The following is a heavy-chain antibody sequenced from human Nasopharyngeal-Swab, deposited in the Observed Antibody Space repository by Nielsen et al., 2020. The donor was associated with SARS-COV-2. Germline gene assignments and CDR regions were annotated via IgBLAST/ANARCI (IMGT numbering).Heavy chain of an antibody. D-gene: IGHD3-10*01. J-gene: IGHJ4*02. Sequence: WIRQPPGKGLEWVSYISSSSSYTNYADSVKGRFTISRDNAKNSLYLQMNSLRAEDTAVYYCASYKMDIDYWGQGTLVTVSS. CDR3: ASYKMDIDY. CDR2: ISSSSSYT. V-gene: IGHV3-11*06.